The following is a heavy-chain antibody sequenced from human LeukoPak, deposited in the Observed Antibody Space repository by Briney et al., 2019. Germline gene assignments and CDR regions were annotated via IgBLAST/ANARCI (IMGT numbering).Heavy chain of an antibody. V-gene: IGHV3-23*01. CDR1: GFTFTNYP. D-gene: IGHD5-24*01. J-gene: IGHJ4*02. Sequence: PGGSLRLSCAASGFTFTNYPMIWVRQAPGRGLTWVSGISGSGGSTYYADSVKGRFTISRDNAKNSLYLQMNSLRAEDTAIYYCTRVGYIDEGIDYWGQGTLVTVSS. CDR3: TRVGYIDEGIDY. CDR2: ISGSGGST.